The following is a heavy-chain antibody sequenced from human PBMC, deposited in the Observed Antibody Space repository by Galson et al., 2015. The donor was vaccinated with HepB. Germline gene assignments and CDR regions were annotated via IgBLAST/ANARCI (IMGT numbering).Heavy chain of an antibody. J-gene: IGHJ4*02. V-gene: IGHV3-21*01. D-gene: IGHD2-15*01. CDR1: GFTFSSYS. CDR2: ISSSSSYI. CDR3: ASLAVAATQSEDY. Sequence: SLRLPCAASGFTFSSYSMNWVRQAPGKGLEWVSSISSSSSYIYYTDSVKGRFTISRDNAKNSLYLQMNSLRAEDTAVYYCASLAVAATQSEDYWGQGTLVTVSS.